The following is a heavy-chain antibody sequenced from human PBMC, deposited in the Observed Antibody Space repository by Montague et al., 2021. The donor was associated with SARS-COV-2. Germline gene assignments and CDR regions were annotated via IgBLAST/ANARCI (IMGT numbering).Heavy chain of an antibody. CDR3: ASERIYGSGSHYSPFLLVGY. Sequence: SETLSLTCTVSGGSISSSSYYWGWIRQPPGKGLEWIGSIYYSGSTYYNPSLKSRVTISVDTSKNQFSLKLSSVTAADTAVYYCASERIYGSGSHYSPFLLVGYWGQGTLVTVSS. V-gene: IGHV4-39*01. CDR1: GGSISSSSYY. CDR2: IYYSGST. D-gene: IGHD3-10*01. J-gene: IGHJ4*02.